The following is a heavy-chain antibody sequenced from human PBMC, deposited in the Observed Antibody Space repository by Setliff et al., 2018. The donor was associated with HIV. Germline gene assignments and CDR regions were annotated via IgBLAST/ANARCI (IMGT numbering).Heavy chain of an antibody. CDR2: ISPNSGGT. CDR3: ARAQLRFWGRNYYYMDV. D-gene: IGHD3-3*01. J-gene: IGHJ6*03. V-gene: IGHV1-2*05. Sequence: GASVKVSCKASEYTFTGYYIHWVRQAPGQGLEWMGRISPNSGGTKYAQKFQGRVTMTRDTSISTAYMDLSRLRSDDTDVYYCARAQLRFWGRNYYYMDVWGKGTTVTVSS. CDR1: EYTFTGYY.